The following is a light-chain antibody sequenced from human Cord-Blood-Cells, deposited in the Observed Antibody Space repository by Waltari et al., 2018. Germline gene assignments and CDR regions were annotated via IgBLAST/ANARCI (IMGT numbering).Light chain of an antibody. Sequence: QSVLTQPPSVSGAPGPRVTIYCTGSSTHTRAGYDVHWYQQLPGTAPKLLIYGNSNRPSGVPDRFSGSKSGTSASLAITGLQAENEADYYCQSYDSSLSGSVFGGGTKLTVL. CDR1: STHTRAGYD. CDR3: QSYDSSLSGSV. J-gene: IGLJ3*02. V-gene: IGLV1-40*01. CDR2: GNS.